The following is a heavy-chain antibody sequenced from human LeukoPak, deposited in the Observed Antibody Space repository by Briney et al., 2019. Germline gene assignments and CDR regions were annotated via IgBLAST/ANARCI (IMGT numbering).Heavy chain of an antibody. CDR3: AATAPDSSGYYSEYFQH. Sequence: ASVKVSCKASGYTFTGYYMHWVRQAPGQGLEWMGWINPNSGGTNYAQKFQGRVTMTRDTSISTAYMELSSLRSEDTAVYYCAATAPDSSGYYSEYFQHWGQGTLVTVSS. J-gene: IGHJ1*01. D-gene: IGHD3-22*01. V-gene: IGHV1-2*02. CDR1: GYTFTGYY. CDR2: INPNSGGT.